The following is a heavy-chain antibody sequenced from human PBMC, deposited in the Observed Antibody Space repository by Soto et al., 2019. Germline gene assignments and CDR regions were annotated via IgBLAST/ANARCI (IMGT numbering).Heavy chain of an antibody. J-gene: IGHJ4*02. CDR2: IYYSGST. D-gene: IGHD3-22*01. CDR1: GASMSGYY. CDR3: ARGLNFYGSGTLKFVY. Sequence: QVQLQESGPRLVQPSETLSLTCTFSGASMSGYYWGWVRQPPWKGLEWIGHIYYSGSTYYNPSLKSRFAISVDTFKNQFSLNLKSVTAADTAVYYCARGLNFYGSGTLKFVYWGQGALVNVSS. V-gene: IGHV4-59*01.